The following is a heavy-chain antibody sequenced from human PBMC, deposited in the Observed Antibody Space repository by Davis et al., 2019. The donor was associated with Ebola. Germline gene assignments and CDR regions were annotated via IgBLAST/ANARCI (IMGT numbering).Heavy chain of an antibody. CDR1: GYTFTSYA. J-gene: IGHJ4*02. V-gene: IGHV1-18*01. CDR2: INPHNGNT. Sequence: AASVKVSCKASGYTFTSYAMNWVRQAPGQGLEWMGWINPHNGNTNYAQNVQGRVTMTTDTSTSTAYMEVGSLRSADTAVHYCARDLVATTGDYWGQGTLVTVSS. CDR3: ARDLVATTGDY. D-gene: IGHD5-12*01.